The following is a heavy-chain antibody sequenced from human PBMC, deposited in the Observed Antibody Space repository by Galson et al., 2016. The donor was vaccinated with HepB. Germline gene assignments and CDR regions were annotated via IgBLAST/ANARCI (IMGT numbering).Heavy chain of an antibody. D-gene: IGHD2-2*01. J-gene: IGHJ6*04. CDR3: VQGSTAPAV. Sequence: SLRLSCAVSGFTFSNYGMTWVRQAPGKRLEVVSSISRSGDSTDYAGSVKGRFTISRDNSKNTQSLQMNSLTAEDTAIYYCVQGSTAPAVWGKGTTVTVSS. CDR2: ISRSGDST. CDR1: GFTFSNYG. V-gene: IGHV3-23*01.